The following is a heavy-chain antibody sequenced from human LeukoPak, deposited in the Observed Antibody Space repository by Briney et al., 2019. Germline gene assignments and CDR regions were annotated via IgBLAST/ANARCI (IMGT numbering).Heavy chain of an antibody. CDR3: AKLSCSSTSCYADY. CDR2: ISGSGGST. V-gene: IGHV3-23*01. D-gene: IGHD2-2*01. Sequence: GGSLRLSCAASGFTFSSYAMSWVRQAPGKGLGWVSAISGSGGSTYYADSVKGRFTISRDNSKNTPYLQMNSLRAEDTAVYYCAKLSCSSTSCYADYWGQGTLVTVSS. J-gene: IGHJ4*02. CDR1: GFTFSSYA.